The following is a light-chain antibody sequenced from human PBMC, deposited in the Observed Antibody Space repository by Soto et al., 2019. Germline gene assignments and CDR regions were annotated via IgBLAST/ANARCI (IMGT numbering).Light chain of an antibody. CDR1: QSVGSS. CDR3: QQYMDGLRT. J-gene: IGKJ5*01. V-gene: IGKV3D-15*01. Sequence: EIVMTQSPATLPVSPGERATLSCRASQSVGSSLAWYQQRPGQPPRLLIYSATTRATGIPARISGSGSETEFTLTISSLQSEDFALYYCQQYMDGLRTFGQGTRLEIK. CDR2: SAT.